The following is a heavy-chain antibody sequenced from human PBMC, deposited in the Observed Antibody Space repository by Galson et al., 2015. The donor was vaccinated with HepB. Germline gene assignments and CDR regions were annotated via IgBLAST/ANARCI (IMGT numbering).Heavy chain of an antibody. CDR1: GYSFTSYW. Sequence: QSGAEVKKPGESLKISCKGSGYSFTSYWIGCVRQMPGKGLEWMGIIYPGDSDTRYSPSFQGQVTIAADKSISTAYLQWSSLKASDTAMYYCARNVQGYCSVGSCYHGVVWFDPWGQGTLVTVSS. D-gene: IGHD2-15*01. J-gene: IGHJ5*02. CDR2: IYPGDSDT. CDR3: ARNVQGYCSVGSCYHGVVWFDP. V-gene: IGHV5-51*01.